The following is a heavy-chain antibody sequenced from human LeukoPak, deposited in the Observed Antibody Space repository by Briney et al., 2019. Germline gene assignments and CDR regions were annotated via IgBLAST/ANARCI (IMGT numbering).Heavy chain of an antibody. CDR1: GFTFSSYA. CDR3: AKWSDIVVVPADLDY. CDR2: ISGSGGST. D-gene: IGHD2-2*01. Sequence: GGSLRLSCAASGFTFSSYAMSWVRQAPGKGLEWVSAISGSGGSTYYADSVKGRFTISRDNSKYTLYLQMNSLRAEDTAVYYCAKWSDIVVVPADLDYWGQGTLVTVSS. V-gene: IGHV3-23*01. J-gene: IGHJ4*02.